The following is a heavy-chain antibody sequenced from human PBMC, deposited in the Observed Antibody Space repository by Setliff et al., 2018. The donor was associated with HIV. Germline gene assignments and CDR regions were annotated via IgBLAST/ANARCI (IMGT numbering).Heavy chain of an antibody. J-gene: IGHJ4*02. V-gene: IGHV3-15*01. CDR1: GFTFSNAW. D-gene: IGHD6-13*01. CDR3: AKTSSSSEYYFDY. Sequence: PGGSLRLSCAASGFTFSNAWMSWVRQAPGKGLEWIGRIKSKANGGTTDYAVPVKDRFTILRDDSKNTLWLQMNSLKTEDTAVYYCAKTSSSSEYYFDYWGQGTLVTVSS. CDR2: IKSKANGGTT.